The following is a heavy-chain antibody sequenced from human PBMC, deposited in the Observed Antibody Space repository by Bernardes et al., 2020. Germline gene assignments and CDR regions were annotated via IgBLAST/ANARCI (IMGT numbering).Heavy chain of an antibody. J-gene: IGHJ4*02. CDR3: ATIAGRDGYNPFDY. CDR1: GYPLTELS. V-gene: IGHV1-24*01. D-gene: IGHD5-12*01. CDR2: FDPEDGET. Sequence: ASVKVSCKVYGYPLTELSMHWVRQPPGKGLEWMGGFDPEDGETIYAQKFQGRVTMTEDTSTDTAYMELSSLRSEDTAVYYCATIAGRDGYNPFDYWGQGTLVTVSS.